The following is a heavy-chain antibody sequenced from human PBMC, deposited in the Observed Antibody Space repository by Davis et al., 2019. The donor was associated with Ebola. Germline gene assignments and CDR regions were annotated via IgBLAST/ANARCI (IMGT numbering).Heavy chain of an antibody. CDR3: ANDLFSSRWYSGLDY. J-gene: IGHJ4*02. V-gene: IGHV3-23*01. CDR2: ISGSGRAT. Sequence: PGGSLRLSCEASGFTFSSYVMSWVRQAPGKGLEWVSAISGSGRATYYADSVQGRFTISRDNSKNTLYLQMNSLRGEDTAVYYCANDLFSSRWYSGLDYWGQGTLVTVSS. CDR1: GFTFSSYV. D-gene: IGHD6-13*01.